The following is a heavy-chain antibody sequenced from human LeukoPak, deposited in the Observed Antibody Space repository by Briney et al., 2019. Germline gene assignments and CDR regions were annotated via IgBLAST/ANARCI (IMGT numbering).Heavy chain of an antibody. Sequence: SETLSLTCAVYGGSFSGYYWSWIRQPPGKGLEWIGEINHSGSTNYNPSLKSRVTISVDTSKNQFSLKLSSVTAADTAVYYCATRTTTVTGYFDYWGQGTLVTVSS. CDR3: ATRTTTVTGYFDY. CDR2: INHSGST. V-gene: IGHV4-34*01. CDR1: GGSFSGYY. J-gene: IGHJ4*02. D-gene: IGHD4-17*01.